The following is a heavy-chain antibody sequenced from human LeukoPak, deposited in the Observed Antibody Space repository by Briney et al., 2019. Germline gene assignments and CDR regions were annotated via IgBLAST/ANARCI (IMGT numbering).Heavy chain of an antibody. CDR2: ISAYNGNT. D-gene: IGHD2-15*01. CDR3: AVGLTGYCSGGSCSSDAFDI. V-gene: IGHV1-18*04. CDR1: GYTFTSYY. Sequence: ASVKVSYEASGYTFTSYYMHWVRQAPGQGLEWMGWISAYNGNTNYAQKLQGRVTMTTDTSTSTAYMELRSLRSDDTAVCYCAVGLTGYCSGGSCSSDAFDIWGQGTMVTVSS. J-gene: IGHJ3*02.